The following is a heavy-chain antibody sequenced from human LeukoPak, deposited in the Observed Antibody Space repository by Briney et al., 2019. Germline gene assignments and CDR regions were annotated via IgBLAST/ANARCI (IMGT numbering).Heavy chain of an antibody. V-gene: IGHV3-21*01. J-gene: IGHJ3*02. Sequence: GGSLRLSCAASGFTFSSYSMNWVRQAPGKGLEWVSSISSSSSYIYYADSVKGRFTISRDNAKNSLYLQMNSLRAEDTAVYYCAREMATDHDAFDIWGQGTMVTVSS. D-gene: IGHD5-24*01. CDR1: GFTFSSYS. CDR2: ISSSSSYI. CDR3: AREMATDHDAFDI.